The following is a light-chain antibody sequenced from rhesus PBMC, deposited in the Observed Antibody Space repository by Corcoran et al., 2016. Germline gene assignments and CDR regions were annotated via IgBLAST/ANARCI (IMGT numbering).Light chain of an antibody. J-gene: IGKJ3*01. Sequence: DIQMTQSPSSLSASVGDRVTITCRASQGISTSLNWYQQKPGKAPKRLIYAASSLESGVTSRFSGRGSGTDFTLTISNLQPEDFATYYCLQYNTKPLTFGPGTKVHIK. CDR1: QGISTS. CDR2: AAS. V-gene: IGKV1-43*01. CDR3: LQYNTKPLT.